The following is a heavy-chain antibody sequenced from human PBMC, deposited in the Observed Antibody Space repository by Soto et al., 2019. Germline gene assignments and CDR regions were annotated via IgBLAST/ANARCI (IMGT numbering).Heavy chain of an antibody. D-gene: IGHD6-6*01. CDR3: ARGRGEVSSSYRLDY. CDR1: GFTFSSYS. J-gene: IGHJ4*02. Sequence: GGSLRLSCAASGFTFSSYSMNWVRQAPGKGLEWVSSISSSSSYISYADSVKGRFTISRDNAKNSLYLQMNSLRAEDTAVYYCARGRGEVSSSYRLDYWGQGTLVTVSS. V-gene: IGHV3-21*01. CDR2: ISSSSSYI.